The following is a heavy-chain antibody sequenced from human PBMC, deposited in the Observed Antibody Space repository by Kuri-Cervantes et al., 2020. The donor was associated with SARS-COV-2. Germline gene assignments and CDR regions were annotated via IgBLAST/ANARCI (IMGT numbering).Heavy chain of an antibody. Sequence: GSLRLSCTVSGGSISSYYWSWIRQPPGKGLEWIGSIYYSGSTYYNPSLKCRVTISLETSKNQFSLKLSSMTAADTAVYYCARSFMVASYFDYWGQGILVTVSS. CDR3: ARSFMVASYFDY. CDR2: IYYSGST. CDR1: GGSISSYY. J-gene: IGHJ4*02. D-gene: IGHD5-12*01. V-gene: IGHV4-59*05.